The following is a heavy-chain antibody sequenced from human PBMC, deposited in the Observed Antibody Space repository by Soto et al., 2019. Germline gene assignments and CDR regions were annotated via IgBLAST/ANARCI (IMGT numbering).Heavy chain of an antibody. CDR3: ARATRFSSSSLVAFDI. J-gene: IGHJ3*02. CDR2: INPNSGGT. CDR1: GYTFTGYY. V-gene: IGHV1-2*02. D-gene: IGHD6-6*01. Sequence: QVPLVQSGAEVKKPGASVKVSCKASGYTFTGYYMHWVRQAPGQGLEWMGWINPNSGGTNYAQKFQGRVTMTRDTSISTAYMELSRLRSDDTAVYYCARATRFSSSSLVAFDIWGQGTMVTVSS.